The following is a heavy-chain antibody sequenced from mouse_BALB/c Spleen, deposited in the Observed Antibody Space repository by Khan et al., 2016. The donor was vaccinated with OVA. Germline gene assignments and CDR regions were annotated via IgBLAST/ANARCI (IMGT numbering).Heavy chain of an antibody. V-gene: IGHV9-3-1*01. J-gene: IGHJ4*01. CDR3: ARGSSRAMDY. CDR2: IYTYTGEP. D-gene: IGHD1-1*01. Sequence: QIQLVQSGPELKKPGETVKISCKASGYTFTNYGMNWVKQAPGKGLKWMGWIYTYTGEPTYADDFKGRFAFSLESSASTAYLQINNLTNEDTATYFCARGSSRAMDYWGQVTSVTVSS. CDR1: GYTFTNYG.